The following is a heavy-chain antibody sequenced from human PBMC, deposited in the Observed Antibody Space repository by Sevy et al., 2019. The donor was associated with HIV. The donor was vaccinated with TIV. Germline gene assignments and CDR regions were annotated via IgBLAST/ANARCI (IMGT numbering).Heavy chain of an antibody. CDR1: GFTFRNAW. Sequence: GGSLRLSCTASGFTFRNAWMTWVRQVPGKGLEWVGRIRNDPDGGTTDYAAPVRGRSNISRDNSKKTLYRQMNSLKSEDTAVYYCSTDIVVQSGYSYDFSTFNPDLPHNSGADVWGQGTTVTVSS. V-gene: IGHV3-15*01. CDR3: STDIVVQSGYSYDFSTFNPDLPHNSGADV. CDR2: IRNDPDGGTT. D-gene: IGHD5-12*01. J-gene: IGHJ6*02.